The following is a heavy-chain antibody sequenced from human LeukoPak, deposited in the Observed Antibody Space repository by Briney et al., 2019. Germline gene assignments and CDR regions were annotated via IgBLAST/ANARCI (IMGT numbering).Heavy chain of an antibody. Sequence: GGSLRLSCAASGSTFSDYYMSWIRQAPGKGLEWVANIKQDGSEKYYVDSVRGRFTISRDNAKNSLYLQMNSLRAEDTAVYYCASMMYALYYFDYWGQGTLVTVSS. D-gene: IGHD2-8*01. CDR3: ASMMYALYYFDY. J-gene: IGHJ4*02. CDR2: IKQDGSEK. CDR1: GSTFSDYY. V-gene: IGHV3-7*01.